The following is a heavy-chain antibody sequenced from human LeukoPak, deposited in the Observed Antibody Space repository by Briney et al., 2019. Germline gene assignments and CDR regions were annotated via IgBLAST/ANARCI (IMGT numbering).Heavy chain of an antibody. CDR1: GFIFNSYG. J-gene: IGHJ5*01. D-gene: IGHD6-19*01. Sequence: GGSLRLSCVGSGFIFNSYGMHWVRQAPGKGLEWVAFIRHDGSDKLYADSVRGRFTISRDNSKNTLYVQMNSLRLEDMAVYYCVKDGWPFSDFDHWFDSWGQGTLVTVSS. CDR2: IRHDGSDK. CDR3: VKDGWPFSDFDHWFDS. V-gene: IGHV3-30*02.